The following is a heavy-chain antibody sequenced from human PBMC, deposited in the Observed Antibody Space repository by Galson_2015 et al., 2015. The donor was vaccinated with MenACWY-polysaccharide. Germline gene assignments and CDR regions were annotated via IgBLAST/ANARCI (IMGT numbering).Heavy chain of an antibody. CDR1: GFTFTSYD. V-gene: IGHV3-23*01. Sequence: APRLPCEASGFTFTSYDMSWVRVAPGPGLEWVSARRSSGPNTYYAYSVKVRFTISIDNSKNTLYLQLNSLRAADTAVYYCAYDWAGFGSLSGAFDIWGQGTMVTVSS. J-gene: IGHJ3*02. CDR3: AYDWAGFGSLSGAFDI. D-gene: IGHD3-3*01. CDR2: RRSSGPNT.